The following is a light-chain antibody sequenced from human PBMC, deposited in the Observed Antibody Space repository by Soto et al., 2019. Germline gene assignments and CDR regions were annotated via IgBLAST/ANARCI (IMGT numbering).Light chain of an antibody. CDR1: QGISNY. Sequence: DIQITKSPSSLSASVGDRVTITCRASQGISNYLAWYQQKPGKVPKLLIYAASTLQSGVPSRSSGSGSGTDFTLTISSLQPEDVATYYCQKYNSAPRTFGQGTKVDIK. V-gene: IGKV1-27*01. J-gene: IGKJ1*01. CDR3: QKYNSAPRT. CDR2: AAS.